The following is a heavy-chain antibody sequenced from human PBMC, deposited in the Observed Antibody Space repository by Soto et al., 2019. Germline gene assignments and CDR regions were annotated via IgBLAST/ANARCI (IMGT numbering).Heavy chain of an antibody. D-gene: IGHD3-16*01. CDR3: AMVDLYVTPSPQDV. J-gene: IGHJ6*02. CDR2: INTYNGNT. Sequence: QVQLVQSRAEVKNPGASVKVSCKASGYSFTRYGIAWARQAPGQGLEWMGWINTYNGNTNYAQNLQGRVTLTTDTSTSTAYMELTSLRSNDTAIYYCAMVDLYVTPSPQDVWGQGTTVIVSS. V-gene: IGHV1-18*01. CDR1: GYSFTRYG.